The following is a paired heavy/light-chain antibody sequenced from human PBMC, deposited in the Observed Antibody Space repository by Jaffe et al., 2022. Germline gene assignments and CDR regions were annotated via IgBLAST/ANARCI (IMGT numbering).Heavy chain of an antibody. CDR1: GFAFGSYW. Sequence: EAQLVESGGGLVQPGGSLRLSCAASGFAFGSYWMTWIRQAPAKGLEWLANIKYDGSEGHYVDSVKGRFTISRDNAKKSLFLQMNSLRVEDTAVYYCARGDYYDSSDSYTDAFDIWGQGTMVTVSS. CDR2: IKYDGSEG. J-gene: IGHJ3*02. V-gene: IGHV3-7*05. D-gene: IGHD3-22*01. CDR3: ARGDYYDSSDSYTDAFDI.
Light chain of an antibody. J-gene: IGKJ1*01. CDR1: QSVSSN. Sequence: EVVMTQSPATLSVSPGERATLSCRASQSVSSNLAWYQQKPGQAPRLLIYGGSTRATGIPARFSGSGSGTEFTLTISSLQSEDFAVYYCQHYNNWPPWTFGQGTKVEI. CDR3: QHYNNWPPWT. V-gene: IGKV3-15*01. CDR2: GGS.